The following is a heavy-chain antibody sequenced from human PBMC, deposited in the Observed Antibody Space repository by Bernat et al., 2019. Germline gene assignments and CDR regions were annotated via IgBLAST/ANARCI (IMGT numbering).Heavy chain of an antibody. J-gene: IGHJ4*02. CDR1: GGSISSSSYY. CDR2: IYYSGST. V-gene: IGHV4-39*01. CDR3: ARQDGDYVALFDY. Sequence: QLQLQESGPGLVKPSETLSLTCTVSGGSISSSSYYWGWIRQPPGKGLEWIGSIYYSGSTYYNPSLKSRVTISVDTYKNQFSLKLRYVTAADTAVYYCARQDGDYVALFDYWGQGTLVTVSS. D-gene: IGHD4-17*01.